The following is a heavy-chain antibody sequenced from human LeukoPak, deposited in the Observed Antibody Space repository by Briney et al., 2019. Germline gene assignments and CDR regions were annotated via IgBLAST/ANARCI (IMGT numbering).Heavy chain of an antibody. CDR1: GGSISSYY. D-gene: IGHD5-12*01. CDR3: ARAGIVATIGSFDY. J-gene: IGHJ4*02. Sequence: SETLSLTCTVSGGSISSYYWSRIRQPPGKGLEWIGYIYYSGSTNYNPSLKSRVTISVDTSKNQFSLKLSSVTAADTAVYYCARAGIVATIGSFDYWGQGTLVTVSS. V-gene: IGHV4-59*01. CDR2: IYYSGST.